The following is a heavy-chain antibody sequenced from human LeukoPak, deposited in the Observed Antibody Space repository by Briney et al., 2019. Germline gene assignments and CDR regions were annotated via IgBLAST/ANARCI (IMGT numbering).Heavy chain of an antibody. CDR3: ARSYGGSYYYYYYMDV. CDR1: GGSISSYY. CDR2: IYYSGST. J-gene: IGHJ6*03. D-gene: IGHD4-23*01. V-gene: IGHV4-59*01. Sequence: SETLSLTCTVSGGSISSYYWSWIRQPPGKGLEWIGYIYYSGSTNYNPSLKSRVTISVDTSKNQFSLKLSSVTAADTAVYYCARSYGGSYYYYYYMDVWGKGTTVTVSS.